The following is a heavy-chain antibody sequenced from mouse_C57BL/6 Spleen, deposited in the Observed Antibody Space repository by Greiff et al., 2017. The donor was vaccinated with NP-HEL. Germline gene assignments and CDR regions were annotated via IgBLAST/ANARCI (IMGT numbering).Heavy chain of an antibody. V-gene: IGHV1-80*01. CDR2: IYPGDGDT. CDR3: ARGGDSNYHYYAMDY. J-gene: IGHJ4*01. Sequence: QVQLQQSGAELVKPGASVKISCKASGYAFSSYWMNWVKQRPGKGLEWIGQIYPGDGDTNYNGKFKGKATLTADKSSSTAYMQLSSLTSEDSAVYFCARGGDSNYHYYAMDYWGQGTSVTVSS. D-gene: IGHD2-5*01. CDR1: GYAFSSYW.